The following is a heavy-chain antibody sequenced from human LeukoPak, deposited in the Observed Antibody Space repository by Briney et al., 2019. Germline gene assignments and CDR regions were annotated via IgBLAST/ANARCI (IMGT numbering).Heavy chain of an antibody. V-gene: IGHV4-4*07. CDR3: ARGTGTTFVWFGT. J-gene: IGHJ5*02. CDR1: GGSMSGYF. CDR2: VYSTGST. Sequence: SETLSLTCTVSGGSMSGYFCSWIRQPPRKRLEWIGRVYSTGSTTYNPSLQSRVTLSIDTSKNRFSLRLTSVTAADTAVYYCARGTGTTFVWFGTWGQGTLVTVSS. D-gene: IGHD1-1*01.